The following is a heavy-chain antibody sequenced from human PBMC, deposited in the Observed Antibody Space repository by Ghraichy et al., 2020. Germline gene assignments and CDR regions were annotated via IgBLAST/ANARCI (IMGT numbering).Heavy chain of an antibody. V-gene: IGHV3-9*01. J-gene: IGHJ6*02. CDR2: ISWNSGSI. D-gene: IGHD1-26*01. CDR3: AKDMHLIVGATTSNYGMDV. CDR1: GFTFDDYA. Sequence: GGSLRLSCAASGFTFDDYAMHWVRQAPGKGLEWVSGISWNSGSIGYADSVKGRFTISRDNAKNSLYLQMNSLRAEDTALYYCAKDMHLIVGATTSNYGMDVWGQGTTVTVSS.